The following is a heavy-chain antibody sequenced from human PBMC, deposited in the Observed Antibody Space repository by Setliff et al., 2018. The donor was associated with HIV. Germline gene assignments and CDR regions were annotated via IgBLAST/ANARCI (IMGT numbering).Heavy chain of an antibody. V-gene: IGHV4-4*08. Sequence: PSETLSLTCSISGGSISFYYWSWLRQTPGKGLEWIGRIYTSGSTNYNPPLKSRVTISVDTSKNQFSLKLSSVTAADTAVYYCATASGYDLFMGAFDIWGQGTMVTVSS. J-gene: IGHJ3*02. D-gene: IGHD5-12*01. CDR2: IYTSGST. CDR3: ATASGYDLFMGAFDI. CDR1: GGSISFYY.